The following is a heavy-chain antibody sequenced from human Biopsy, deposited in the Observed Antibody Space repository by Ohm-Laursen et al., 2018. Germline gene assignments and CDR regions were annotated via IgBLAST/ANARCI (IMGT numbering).Heavy chain of an antibody. V-gene: IGHV4-34*01. CDR3: ARGSNWNDWSFDY. CDR2: MNHGGST. Sequence: SDTLSLTCTVSGGSISSYYWNWIRQPPGKGLEWIGEMNHGGSTNYNSSLKSRVTISVDTSKNQFSLKLNSVTAADTAVYYCARGSNWNDWSFDYWGQGTVVTVPS. CDR1: GGSISSYY. J-gene: IGHJ4*02. D-gene: IGHD1-20*01.